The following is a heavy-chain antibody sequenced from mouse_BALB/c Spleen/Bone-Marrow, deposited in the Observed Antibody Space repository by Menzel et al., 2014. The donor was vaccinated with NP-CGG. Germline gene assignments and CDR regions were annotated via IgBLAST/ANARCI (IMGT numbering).Heavy chain of an antibody. CDR3: ARDDYDDYYAMDY. V-gene: IGHV14-3*02. CDR1: GFNIKDTY. J-gene: IGHJ4*01. Sequence: VQLRESGAELVKPGASVELSCTASGFNIKDTYMHWVKQRPEQGLEWIGRIDLANGNTKYDPKFKDKATITTDTSSNTAYLQLSSLTSEDTAVYYCARDDYDDYYAMDYWGQGTSVTVSS. D-gene: IGHD2-4*01. CDR2: IDLANGNT.